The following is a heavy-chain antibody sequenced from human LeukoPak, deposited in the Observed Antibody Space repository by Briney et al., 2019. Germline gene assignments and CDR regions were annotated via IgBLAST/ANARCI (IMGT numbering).Heavy chain of an antibody. J-gene: IGHJ2*01. CDR2: ISFDGSNK. V-gene: IGHV3-30*04. D-gene: IGHD2-2*02. CDR1: GFTFTNYA. Sequence: GGSLRLSCAASGFTFTNYAIPWVRQAPGRGLEWVAVISFDGSNKYYGDSVKGRFTISRDNSKNTLYLQMNSLRAEDTAVYYCARDYTLFPHWYFALWGRGTLVTVSS. CDR3: ARDYTLFPHWYFAL.